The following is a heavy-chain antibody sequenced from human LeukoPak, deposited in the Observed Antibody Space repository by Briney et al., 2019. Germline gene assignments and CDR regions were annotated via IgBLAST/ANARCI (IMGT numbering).Heavy chain of an antibody. V-gene: IGHV1-18*01. CDR3: ARLRQSGSYYRPPPAPFDY. CDR1: GYTFTSYG. Sequence: ASVKVSCKASGYTFTSYGISWVRQAPGQGLEWMGWISTYNGNTNYVQKLQGRVTMTTDTSTSTAYMELRSLRSDDTAVYYCARLRQSGSYYRPPPAPFDYWGQGTLVTVSS. D-gene: IGHD1-26*01. CDR2: ISTYNGNT. J-gene: IGHJ4*02.